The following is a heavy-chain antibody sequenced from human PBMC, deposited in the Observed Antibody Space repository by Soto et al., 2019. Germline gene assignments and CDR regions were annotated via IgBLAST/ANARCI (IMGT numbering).Heavy chain of an antibody. CDR3: ARGDNGDNGRAFDP. D-gene: IGHD4-17*01. CDR2: IYTSGNT. Sequence: QVQLQESGPGLVKPSEPLSLTCNVSGGSSSNYYWSWIRQPAGKGLEWIGRIYTSGNTNYNPSLKGRVTMSVDMSKNQFSLKLGYVAAADTAGYYCARGDNGDNGRAFDPWGQGTMVTVSS. CDR1: GGSSSNYY. J-gene: IGHJ5*02. V-gene: IGHV4-4*07.